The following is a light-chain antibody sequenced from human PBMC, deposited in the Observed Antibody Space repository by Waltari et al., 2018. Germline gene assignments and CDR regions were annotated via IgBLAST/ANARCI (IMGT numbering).Light chain of an antibody. CDR1: QSVSSY. CDR3: QQRSNWPPFT. V-gene: IGKV3-11*01. CDR2: DAS. J-gene: IGKJ5*01. Sequence: EIVLTQSPATLALPHGERATPSCRPSQSVSSYLAWYQQKPGQAPRLLIYDASNRATGIPARFSGSGSGTDFTLTISSLEPEDFAVYYCQQRSNWPPFTFGQGTRLEIK.